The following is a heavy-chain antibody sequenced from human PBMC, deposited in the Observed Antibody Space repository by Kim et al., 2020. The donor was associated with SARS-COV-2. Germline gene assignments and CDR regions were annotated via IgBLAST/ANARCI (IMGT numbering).Heavy chain of an antibody. J-gene: IGHJ4*02. Sequence: GGSLRLSCAASGFTFSSTWMHWVRQAPGGGLVWVSRINSGGTTTIYADSVEGRFSISRDNAKNTLYLQMNSLRAEDTAIYYCARRRNDYVWWAIWGQGTL. CDR1: GFTFSSTW. CDR3: ARRRNDYVWWAI. V-gene: IGHV3-74*01. CDR2: INSGGTTT. D-gene: IGHD3-16*01.